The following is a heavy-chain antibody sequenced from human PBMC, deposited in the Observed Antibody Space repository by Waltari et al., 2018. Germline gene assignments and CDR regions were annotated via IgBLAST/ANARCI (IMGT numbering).Heavy chain of an antibody. CDR2: IYYSGST. Sequence: QVQLQESGPGLVKPSETLSLTCTVSGGSISSYYWSWIRQPPGKGLEWIGYIYYSGSTNYNPSLKSRVTISVDTSKNQFSLKLSSVTAADTAVYYCATLFGGHDYLPPGDYYYYYMDVWGKGTTVTVSS. J-gene: IGHJ6*03. CDR3: ATLFGGHDYLPPGDYYYYYMDV. V-gene: IGHV4-59*01. D-gene: IGHD3-10*01. CDR1: GGSISSYY.